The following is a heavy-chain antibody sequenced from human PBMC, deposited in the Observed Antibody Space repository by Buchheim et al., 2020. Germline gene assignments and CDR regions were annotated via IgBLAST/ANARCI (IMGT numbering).Heavy chain of an antibody. J-gene: IGHJ4*02. Sequence: QLQLQESGPGLVKPSETLSLTWTVAGGSISSRSDYWGWIRQPPGKGLEWIGSIYYSGSTSYNPSLKSRVTISVDTSKNQFSLKLSSVTAADTAVYYCARISGSYWYWGQGTL. CDR3: ARISGSYWY. V-gene: IGHV4-39*07. CDR1: GGSISSRSDY. CDR2: IYYSGST. D-gene: IGHD1-26*01.